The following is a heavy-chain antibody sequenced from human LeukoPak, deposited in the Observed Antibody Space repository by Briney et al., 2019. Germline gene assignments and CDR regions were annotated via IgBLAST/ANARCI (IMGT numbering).Heavy chain of an antibody. CDR1: DDSFSSHS. J-gene: IGHJ3*02. V-gene: IGHV4-59*11. CDR2: ISYIGTT. Sequence: PSETLSLTCAVSDDSFSSHSWTWIRQPPGKGLEWIGYISYIGTTNYNPSLKSRVTLSIDTSMNQFSLKLRSVTAADTAVYYCARDLVTVTKGFDIWGQGTMVSVSS. CDR3: ARDLVTVTKGFDI. D-gene: IGHD4-17*01.